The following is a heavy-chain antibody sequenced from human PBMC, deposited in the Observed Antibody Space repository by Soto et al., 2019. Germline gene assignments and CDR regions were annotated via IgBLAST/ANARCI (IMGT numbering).Heavy chain of an antibody. Sequence: QITLKESGPTLVKPTQTLTLTCTFSGFSLRTSGVGVGWIRQPPGKALEWLALIYWDDDKRYSPSLNSRLTIPKDSSKGLVVLTTTNMDPVDTAKYFCSHDIYGPGKLDFWGQGTLVTVSS. CDR1: GFSLRTSGVG. CDR2: IYWDDDK. V-gene: IGHV2-5*02. D-gene: IGHD3-10*01. CDR3: SHDIYGPGKLDF. J-gene: IGHJ4*02.